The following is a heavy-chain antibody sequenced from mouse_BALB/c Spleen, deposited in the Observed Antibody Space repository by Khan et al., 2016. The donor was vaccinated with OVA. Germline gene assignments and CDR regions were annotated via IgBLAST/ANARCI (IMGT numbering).Heavy chain of an antibody. CDR2: IDPENGDT. V-gene: IGHV14-4*02. CDR1: GFNIKNYY. J-gene: IGHJ2*01. Sequence: VQLQQSGAELVRSGASVKLSCTASGFNIKNYYMHWVKQRPEQGLEWIGWIDPENGDTEYAPKFQGKATMTGDTSSNTAYLQLSSLTSEDTAVSYCYAGYCDYWGQGTTLTVAS. CDR3: YAGYCDY.